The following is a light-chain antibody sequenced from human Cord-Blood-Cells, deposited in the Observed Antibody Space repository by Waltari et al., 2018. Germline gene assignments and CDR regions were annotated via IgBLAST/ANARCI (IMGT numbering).Light chain of an antibody. Sequence: SALTQPASVSGSPGQSITISCPRTSSDVGSSNLVSWYQLHPGKAPKPMIYEGSKRPSGVSNRFSGSKSGNTASLTISGLQAEDEADYYCCSYAGSSTLVFGGGTKLTVL. CDR3: CSYAGSSTLV. J-gene: IGLJ3*02. CDR1: SSDVGSSNL. CDR2: EGS. V-gene: IGLV2-23*01.